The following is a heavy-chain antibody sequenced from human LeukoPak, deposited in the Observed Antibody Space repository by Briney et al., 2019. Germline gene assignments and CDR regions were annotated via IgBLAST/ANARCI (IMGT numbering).Heavy chain of an antibody. J-gene: IGHJ5*02. D-gene: IGHD6-19*01. CDR1: GGSINNYY. Sequence: SETLSLTCTVSGGSINNYYWSWIRQPPGKGLEWIAYIYYSGVTNYNPSLKSRVTISVDTSKNQFSLKLSSVTAADTAIYYCARSLSSGWLDNWFDPWGQGTLVTVSS. CDR2: IYYSGVT. CDR3: ARSLSSGWLDNWFDP. V-gene: IGHV4-59*01.